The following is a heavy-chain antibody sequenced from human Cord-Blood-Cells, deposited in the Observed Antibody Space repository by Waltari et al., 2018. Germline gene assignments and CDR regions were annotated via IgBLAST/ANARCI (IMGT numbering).Heavy chain of an antibody. Sequence: QLQLQESGPGLVKPSETLSLTCTVSGGSISSSSYYWGWIRQPPGKGPEWIGSIYYSGSTYYNPSLKSRVTISVDTSKNQFSLKLSSVTAADTAVYYCARLWYFDYWGQGTLVTVSS. CDR3: ARLWYFDY. CDR2: IYYSGST. J-gene: IGHJ4*02. V-gene: IGHV4-39*01. CDR1: GGSISSSSYY.